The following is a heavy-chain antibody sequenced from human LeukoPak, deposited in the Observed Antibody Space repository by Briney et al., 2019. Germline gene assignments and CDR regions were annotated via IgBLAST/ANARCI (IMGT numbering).Heavy chain of an antibody. D-gene: IGHD5-18*01. CDR3: ARDSYSSMPDY. CDR2: ISSSGSTI. J-gene: IGHJ4*02. V-gene: IGHV3-48*04. Sequence: GGSLRLSCTASGLTFSTSGFNWVRQAPGKGLEWVSYISSSGSTIYYADSVKGRFTISRDNAKNSLYLQMNSLRAEDTAVYYCARDSYSSMPDYWGQGTLVTVSS. CDR1: GLTFSTSG.